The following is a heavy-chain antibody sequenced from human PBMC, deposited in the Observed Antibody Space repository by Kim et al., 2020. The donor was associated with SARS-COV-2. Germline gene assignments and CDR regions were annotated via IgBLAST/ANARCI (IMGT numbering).Heavy chain of an antibody. CDR2: ISSGGGIT. J-gene: IGHJ6*01. V-gene: IGHV3-23*01. CDR3: AKAQCRDSSAVYGLDV. CDR1: GFTFSTYA. D-gene: IGHD3-22*01. Sequence: GGSLRLSCAASGFTFSTYAMSWVRQAPGKGLEWVSAISSGGGITDYAESVKGRITISRDNSKNTLYLQMNSLRAEDTAVYYCAKAQCRDSSAVYGLDVWG.